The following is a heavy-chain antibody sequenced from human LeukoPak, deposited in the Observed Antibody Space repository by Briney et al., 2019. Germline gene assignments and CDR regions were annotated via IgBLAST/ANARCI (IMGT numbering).Heavy chain of an antibody. D-gene: IGHD3-10*01. Sequence: PGGSLRLSCVASGFDFSSHAMTWVRQAPGKGLEWVSSFNDTGSSTYYADSVKGRFTISRDSSKNTLYLQMTNLRAEDTAVYFCAKDLLRIYWRTFDSWGQGALVIVSS. V-gene: IGHV3-23*01. CDR3: AKDLLRIYWRTFDS. CDR2: FNDTGSST. J-gene: IGHJ4*02. CDR1: GFDFSSHA.